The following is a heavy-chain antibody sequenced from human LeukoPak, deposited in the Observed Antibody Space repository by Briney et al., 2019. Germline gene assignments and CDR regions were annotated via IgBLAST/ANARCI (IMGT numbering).Heavy chain of an antibody. CDR1: GGSISSYY. CDR3: AGGPIFVVVTT. V-gene: IGHV4-59*01. Sequence: PSETLSLTCTVSGGSISSYYWSWVRQPPGKGLEWIGYIYYSGSTNSNPSLKSRVTISVDTSKNQFSLKLSSVTAADTAVYYCAGGPIFVVVTTWGQGTLVTVAS. CDR2: IYYSGST. D-gene: IGHD3-3*01. J-gene: IGHJ4*02.